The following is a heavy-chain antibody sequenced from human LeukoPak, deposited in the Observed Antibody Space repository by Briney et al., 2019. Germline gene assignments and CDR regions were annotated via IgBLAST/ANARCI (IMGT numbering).Heavy chain of an antibody. CDR1: GGTFSSYA. V-gene: IGHV1-2*02. CDR3: ARGSTGEY. J-gene: IGHJ4*02. CDR2: INPNSGGT. Sequence: ASVKVSCKASGGTFSSYAINWVRQAPGQGLEWMGWINPNSGGTNYAQKFQGRVTMTRDTSISTAYMELSRLRSDDTAVYYCARGSTGEYWGQGTLVTVSS.